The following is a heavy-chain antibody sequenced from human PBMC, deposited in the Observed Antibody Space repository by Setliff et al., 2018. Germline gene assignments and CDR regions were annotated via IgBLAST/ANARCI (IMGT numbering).Heavy chain of an antibody. Sequence: SETLSLTCGVSGYSINSGYYWGWIRQSPGEGLEWMGSIYRNGNTYYNPSLKSQVTISVDTSKSQLSLTLNSVTAADTAVYYCARQIDYGDFQYFDYWGQGTLVTVSS. CDR3: ARQIDYGDFQYFDY. CDR1: GYSINSGYY. CDR2: IYRNGNT. J-gene: IGHJ4*02. V-gene: IGHV4-38-2*01. D-gene: IGHD4-17*01.